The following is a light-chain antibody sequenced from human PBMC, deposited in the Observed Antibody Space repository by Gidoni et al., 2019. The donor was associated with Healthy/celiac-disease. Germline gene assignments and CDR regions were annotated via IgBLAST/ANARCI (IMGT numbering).Light chain of an antibody. V-gene: IGLV3-19*01. CDR1: SLRSYY. CDR2: GKN. J-gene: IGLJ2*01. CDR3: NSREI. Sequence: SSELTPDPAVSVALGQTVRITCQGDSLRSYYASWYQQKPGQAPVLVIYGKNNRPSGIPDRFSGSSSGNTASLTITGAQAEDEADYYCNSREIFGGGTKLTVL.